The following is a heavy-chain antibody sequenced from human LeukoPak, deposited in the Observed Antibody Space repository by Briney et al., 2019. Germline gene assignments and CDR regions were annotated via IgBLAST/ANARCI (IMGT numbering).Heavy chain of an antibody. CDR1: GFTFSSYA. CDR2: ISYDGSNK. D-gene: IGHD3-22*01. J-gene: IGHJ5*02. V-gene: IGHV3-30-3*01. CDR3: ARRVYDSSGYVCWFDP. Sequence: AGGSLRLSCAASGFTFSSYAMHWVRQAPGKGLERVAVISYDGSNKYYADSVKGRFTISRDNSKNTLYLQMISLRAEDTAVYYCARRVYDSSGYVCWFDPWGQGTLVTVSS.